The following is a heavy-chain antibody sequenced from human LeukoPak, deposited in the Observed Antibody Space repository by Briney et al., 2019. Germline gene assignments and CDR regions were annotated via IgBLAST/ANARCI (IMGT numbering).Heavy chain of an antibody. CDR2: INPNSGGT. D-gene: IGHD3-22*01. J-gene: IGHJ4*02. CDR1: GYTFTGYY. Sequence: GASMKVSCKASGYTFTGYYLHWVRQAPGQGLEWMGWINPNSGGTNHAQKFQGRVSMTRDTSSTTAYMELSGLRSDDTAVYFCARDRIPRYYYDTSDHNSFDYWGQGTLVTVSS. CDR3: ARDRIPRYYYDTSDHNSFDY. V-gene: IGHV1-2*02.